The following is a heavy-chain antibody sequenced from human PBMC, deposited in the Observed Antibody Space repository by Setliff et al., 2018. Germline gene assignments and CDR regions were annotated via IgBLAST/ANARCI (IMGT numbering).Heavy chain of an antibody. J-gene: IGHJ4*01. CDR1: GFTFTSYW. CDR3: VKGTNVVMVYTGFDH. V-gene: IGHV3-74*01. D-gene: IGHD2-8*01. Sequence: LSLSCAASGFTFTSYWMHWVRQAPGKGLVWVSRIYTDGSSATYADSVKGRFTVSRDNAKNTLYLQMNSLRAEDTAVYYCVKGTNVVMVYTGFDHWGQGTLVTVSS. CDR2: IYTDGSSA.